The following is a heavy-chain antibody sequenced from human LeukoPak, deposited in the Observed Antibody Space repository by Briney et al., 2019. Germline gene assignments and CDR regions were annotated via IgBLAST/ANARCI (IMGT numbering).Heavy chain of an antibody. CDR2: IYHSGST. CDR3: GERGEEYSSGWYKRNYFDN. Sequence: PSETLSLTCAVSGGSISSGGYSWSWIRQPPGKGLEWIGYIYHSGSTYYNQSLKSRVTISVDMSKNQFSLKLTSVTGADTAVYCAGERGEEYSSGWYKRNYFDNWGQGIRVTVSS. J-gene: IGHJ4*02. V-gene: IGHV4-30-2*01. CDR1: GGSISSGGYS. D-gene: IGHD6-19*01.